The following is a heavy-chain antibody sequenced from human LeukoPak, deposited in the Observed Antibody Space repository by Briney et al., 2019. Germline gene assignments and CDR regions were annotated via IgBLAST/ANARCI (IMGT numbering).Heavy chain of an antibody. J-gene: IGHJ3*02. D-gene: IGHD2-8*02. V-gene: IGHV3-43*02. CDR3: VKDIDTVGTNAFDI. Sequence: GVSLRLSCAASGFTFDNYPLHWVRQAPGKGLEWVSVISGDGDKTYYAASLRGRFTISRDNTKNSLFLQMNSLTTEDTAFYYCVKDIDTVGTNAFDIWGQGTMVTVSS. CDR2: ISGDGDKT. CDR1: GFTFDNYP.